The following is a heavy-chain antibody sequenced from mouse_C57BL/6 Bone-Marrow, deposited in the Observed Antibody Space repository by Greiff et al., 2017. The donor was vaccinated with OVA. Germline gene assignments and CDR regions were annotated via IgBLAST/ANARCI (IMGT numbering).Heavy chain of an antibody. V-gene: IGHV8-8*01. D-gene: IGHD1-1*01. J-gene: IGHJ2*01. CDR3: ARITTVVATDY. CDR2: IWWGDDK. CDR1: GFSLSTFGMG. Sequence: QVTLKESGPGILQPSQTLSLTCSFSGFSLSTFGMGVGWIRQPSGKGLEWLAHIWWGDDKYYNPALKSRPTISKDTSKNQLFLTIANVDTADTATYYCARITTVVATDYWGQGTTLTLSS.